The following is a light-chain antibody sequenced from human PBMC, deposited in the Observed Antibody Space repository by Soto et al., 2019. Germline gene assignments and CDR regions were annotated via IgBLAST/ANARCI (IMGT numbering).Light chain of an antibody. CDR1: SSDVGGYNY. J-gene: IGLJ1*01. CDR3: SSYTSSSILYV. V-gene: IGLV2-14*01. Sequence: QSVLTQPASVSGSPGQSVTISCTGNSSDVGGYNYVSWYQQHPGKAPKLMIYDVSNRPSGVSNRFSGSKSGNTASLTISGLQAEDEADYYCSSYTSSSILYVFGTGTKVTVL. CDR2: DVS.